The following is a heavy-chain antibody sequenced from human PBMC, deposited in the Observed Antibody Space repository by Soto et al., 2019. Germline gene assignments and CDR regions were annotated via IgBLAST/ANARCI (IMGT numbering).Heavy chain of an antibody. CDR3: AKRQGTGLAAKNFDF. V-gene: IGHV3-23*01. CDR1: GFPFSNHA. D-gene: IGHD2-15*01. CDR2: ISDGGDLI. J-gene: IGHJ4*02. Sequence: GGSLRLSCAASGFPFSNHAMSWVRQAPGKGLEWVSGISDGGDLIYYADSVKGRFSMSRDNSENMLYLQMTNLRAEDTAIYFCAKRQGTGLAAKNFDFWGKGTLVTVSS.